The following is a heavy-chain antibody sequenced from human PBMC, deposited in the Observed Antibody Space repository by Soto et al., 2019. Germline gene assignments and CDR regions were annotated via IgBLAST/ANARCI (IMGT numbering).Heavy chain of an antibody. Sequence: ASVKVSCKASGNTFSSYSFTWVRQAPGKGFELLGGIIPLLGTTDYAQKFQGRVNITADESTTTVYMDLSGLTSEDTAMYYCARGYQPMLPFDFWGQGTLVTVSS. CDR1: GNTFSSYS. J-gene: IGHJ4*02. D-gene: IGHD2-2*01. CDR2: IIPLLGTT. CDR3: ARGYQPMLPFDF. V-gene: IGHV1-69*13.